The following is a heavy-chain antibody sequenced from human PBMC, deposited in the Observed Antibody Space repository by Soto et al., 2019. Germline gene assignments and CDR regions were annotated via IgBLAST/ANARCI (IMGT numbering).Heavy chain of an antibody. V-gene: IGHV4-31*03. CDR3: ARVYRSGYDLRAVDY. CDR1: GGSISSGGYY. Sequence: QVQLQESGPGLVKPSQTLSLTYTVSGGSISSGGYYWSWIRQHPGKGLEWIGYIYYSGSTYYNPSLKSRVTRSVDTSKNQFSLKLSFVTAAYTAVYYCARVYRSGYDLRAVDYWGQGTMVTVSS. D-gene: IGHD5-12*01. CDR2: IYYSGST. J-gene: IGHJ4*02.